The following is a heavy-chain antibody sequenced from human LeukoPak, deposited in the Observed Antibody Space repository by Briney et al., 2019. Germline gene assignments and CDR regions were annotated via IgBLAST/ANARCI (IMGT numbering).Heavy chain of an antibody. J-gene: IGHJ4*02. CDR2: IYPSGGST. V-gene: IGHV1-46*01. D-gene: IGHD2-15*01. CDR1: GYTFTRYY. CDR3: ARADGSGGYYIDC. Sequence: ASVKVSCKASGYTFTRYYMHWVRQAPGQGLEWMGMIYPSGGSTSFAQKFQGRVTMTSDTSTSTVYMELSSLRSEDTAMFYCARADGSGGYYIDCWGQGTLVTVSS.